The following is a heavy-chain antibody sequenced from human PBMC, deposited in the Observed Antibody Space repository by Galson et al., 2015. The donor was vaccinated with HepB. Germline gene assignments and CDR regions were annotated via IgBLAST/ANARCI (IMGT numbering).Heavy chain of an antibody. V-gene: IGHV1-46*04. CDR2: INPSGGST. CDR1: GYTFTSYY. Sequence: SVKVSCKASGYTFTSYYMHWVRQAPGQGLEWMGIINPSGGSTSYAQKLQGRVTMTRDTSTSTVYMELSSLRSEDTAVYYCARDSYSSGSNDAFDIWGQGTMVTVSS. D-gene: IGHD6-19*01. CDR3: ARDSYSSGSNDAFDI. J-gene: IGHJ3*02.